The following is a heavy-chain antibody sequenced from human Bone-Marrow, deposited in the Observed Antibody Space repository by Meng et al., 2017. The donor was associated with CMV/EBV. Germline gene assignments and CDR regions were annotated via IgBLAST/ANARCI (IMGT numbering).Heavy chain of an antibody. J-gene: IGHJ6*02. CDR1: GYTFTSYD. CDR2: MNPNSGNT. Sequence: ASVKVSCKASGYTFTSYDINWVRQATGQGLEWMGWMNPNSGNTGYAQKFQGRVTITRNTSISTAYMELSSLRSEDTAVYYCARGGATGYYYGMDVWGQGTTVTVSS. V-gene: IGHV1-8*03. D-gene: IGHD1-26*01. CDR3: ARGGATGYYYGMDV.